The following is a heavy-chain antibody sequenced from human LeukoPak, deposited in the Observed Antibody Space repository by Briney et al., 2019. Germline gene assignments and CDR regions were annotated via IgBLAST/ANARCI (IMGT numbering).Heavy chain of an antibody. Sequence: GGSLRLSCAASGFTFSSYAMHWVRQAPGKGLEWVAVISYDGSNKYYADSVKGRFTISRDNSKNTLYLQMNSLRAEDTAVYYCARDRAYSNPPHWGQGTLVTVSS. J-gene: IGHJ4*02. V-gene: IGHV3-30-3*01. CDR3: ARDRAYSNPPH. CDR1: GFTFSSYA. CDR2: ISYDGSNK. D-gene: IGHD4-11*01.